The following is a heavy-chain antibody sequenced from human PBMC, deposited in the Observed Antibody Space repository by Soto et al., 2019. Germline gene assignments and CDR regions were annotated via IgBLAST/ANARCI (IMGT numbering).Heavy chain of an antibody. CDR1: GYSLPTYW. V-gene: IGHV5-51*01. Sequence: GESLKIPCKGSGYSLPTYWIGWVREMPGKGLEWMSIINPRDSDTRYSPSLQGRVTISADKSISTSYLKWSSLKAADTAIYYCARQGDAYVSIDYWGQGTQVTVSS. CDR2: INPRDSDT. D-gene: IGHD3-16*01. J-gene: IGHJ4*02. CDR3: ARQGDAYVSIDY.